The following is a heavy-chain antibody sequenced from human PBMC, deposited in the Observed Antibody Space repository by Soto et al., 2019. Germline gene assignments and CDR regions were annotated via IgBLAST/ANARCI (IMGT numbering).Heavy chain of an antibody. Sequence: EVQLVESGGGLVQPGGSLRLSCAASGFTLSDHYMDWVRQAPGKGLEWVGRTKNKANRYTTEYAASVKGRFTISRDDSENSVYLQMNSLKTEDTAVYYCVSWDSGSPDYWGQGTLVTVSS. CDR3: VSWDSGSPDY. CDR2: TKNKANRYTT. J-gene: IGHJ4*02. D-gene: IGHD1-26*01. CDR1: GFTLSDHY. V-gene: IGHV3-72*01.